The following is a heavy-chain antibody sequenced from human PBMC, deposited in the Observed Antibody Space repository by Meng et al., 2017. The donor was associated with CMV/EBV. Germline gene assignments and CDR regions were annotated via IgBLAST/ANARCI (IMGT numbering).Heavy chain of an antibody. Sequence: LSLTCAASGFTFSSYGMHWVRQAPGKGLEWVAFIRYDGSNKYYADSVKGRFTISRDKSKNTLYLQMNSLRAEDTAVYYCAKTREGSSGYSDYWGQGTLVTVSS. D-gene: IGHD3-22*01. CDR1: GFTFSSYG. CDR2: IRYDGSNK. J-gene: IGHJ4*02. V-gene: IGHV3-30*02. CDR3: AKTREGSSGYSDY.